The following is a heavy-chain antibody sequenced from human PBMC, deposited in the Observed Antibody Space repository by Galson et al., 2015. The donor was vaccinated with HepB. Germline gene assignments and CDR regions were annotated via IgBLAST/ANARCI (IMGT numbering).Heavy chain of an antibody. V-gene: IGHV4-59*01. D-gene: IGHD3-3*01. Sequence: TLSLTCTVSGGSISSYYWSWIRQPPGKGLEWIGYIYYSGSTNYNPSLKSRVTISVDTSKNQFSLKLSSVTAADTAVYYCARLQRITILGPADMDVWGKGTTVTISS. CDR3: ARLQRITILGPADMDV. CDR2: IYYSGST. J-gene: IGHJ6*03. CDR1: GGSISSYY.